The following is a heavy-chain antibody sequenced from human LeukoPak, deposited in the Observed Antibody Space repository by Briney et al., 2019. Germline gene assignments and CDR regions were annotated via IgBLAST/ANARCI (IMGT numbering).Heavy chain of an antibody. J-gene: IGHJ4*02. CDR2: INNDGIST. CDR3: ARVKDGGSYYCLDY. Sequence: GGSLRLSCAASGFTFSSYWMHWVCQTPGKGLVWVSRINNDGISTSYADSVKGRFTISRDNAKNSLYLQMNSLRAEDTAVYYCARVKDGGSYYCLDYWGQGTLVTVSS. CDR1: GFTFSSYW. V-gene: IGHV3-74*01. D-gene: IGHD1-26*01.